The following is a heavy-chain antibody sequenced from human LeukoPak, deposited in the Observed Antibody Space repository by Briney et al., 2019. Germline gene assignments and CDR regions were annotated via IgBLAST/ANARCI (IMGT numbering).Heavy chain of an antibody. V-gene: IGHV4-59*08. J-gene: IGHJ2*01. CDR2: IYYSGST. CDR1: GGSISSYY. D-gene: IGHD4-23*01. CDR3: ARHPATVVTYWYFDL. Sequence: SETLSLTRTVSGGSISSYYWSWIRQPPGKRLEWIGYIYYSGSTNYNPSLKSRVAISVDTSKNQFSLKLSSVTAADTAVYYCARHPATVVTYWYFDLWGRGTLVTVSS.